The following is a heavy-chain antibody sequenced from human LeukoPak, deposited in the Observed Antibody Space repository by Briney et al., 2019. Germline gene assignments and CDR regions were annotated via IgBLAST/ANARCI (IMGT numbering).Heavy chain of an antibody. CDR1: GFTFSRFS. Sequence: GGSLRLSRATSGFTFSRFSMRWVRQAPGKGLEWVSSIYFTGNHISYADSVKGRFTISRDNANNSVYLQMNGLRAEDTAVYYCAREFSTVGNFDYWGQGTLVTVSS. J-gene: IGHJ4*02. V-gene: IGHV3-21*01. CDR3: AREFSTVGNFDY. CDR2: IYFTGNHI. D-gene: IGHD3-3*02.